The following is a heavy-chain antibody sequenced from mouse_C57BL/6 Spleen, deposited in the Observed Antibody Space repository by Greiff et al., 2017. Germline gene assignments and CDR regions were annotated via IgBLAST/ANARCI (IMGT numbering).Heavy chain of an antibody. V-gene: IGHV1-7*01. CDR2: INPSSGYT. CDR1: GYTFTSYW. CDR3: ARWDYYGSNYFDY. J-gene: IGHJ2*01. D-gene: IGHD1-1*01. Sequence: VQLQQSGAELAQPGASVKLSCTASGYTFTSYWMHWVKQRPGQGLEWIGYINPSSGYTKYNQKFKDKATLTADKSSSTAYMQLSSLTDEAAAVYYCARWDYYGSNYFDYWGQGTTLTVSS.